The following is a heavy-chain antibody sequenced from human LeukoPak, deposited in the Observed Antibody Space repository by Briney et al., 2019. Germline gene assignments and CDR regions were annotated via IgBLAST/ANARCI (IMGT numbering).Heavy chain of an antibody. D-gene: IGHD3/OR15-3a*01. J-gene: IGHJ3*02. CDR3: ARVHLRLGLGWDDAFDI. Sequence: RGSLRLSCAASGFTFSSYSMNWVRQAPGKGLEWVSSISSSSSYIYYADSVKGRFTISRDNAKNSLYLQMNSLRAEDTAVYYCARVHLRLGLGWDDAFDIWGQGTMVTVSS. CDR1: GFTFSSYS. CDR2: ISSSSSYI. V-gene: IGHV3-21*01.